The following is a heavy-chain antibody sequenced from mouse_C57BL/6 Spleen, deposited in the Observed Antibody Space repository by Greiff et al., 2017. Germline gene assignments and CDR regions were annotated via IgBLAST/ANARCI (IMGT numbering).Heavy chain of an antibody. CDR1: GFTFSSYA. CDR3: ARDRDSTNVGVFDY. D-gene: IGHD1-3*01. Sequence: EVKLMESGGGLVKPGGSLKLSCAASGFTFSSYAMSWVRQTPEKRLEWVATISDGGSYTYYPDNVKGRFTISRDNAKNNLYLQMSHLKSEDTAMYYCARDRDSTNVGVFDYWGQGTTLTVSS. V-gene: IGHV5-4*01. CDR2: ISDGGSYT. J-gene: IGHJ2*01.